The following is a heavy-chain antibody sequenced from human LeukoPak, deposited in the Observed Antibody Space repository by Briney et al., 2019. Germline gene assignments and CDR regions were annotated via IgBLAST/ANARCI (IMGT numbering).Heavy chain of an antibody. J-gene: IGHJ3*02. D-gene: IGHD1-14*01. CDR3: ARDRISINALDM. CDR2: IYHSGST. V-gene: IGHV4-38-2*02. Sequence: SETLSLTCTVSGYSISSGYYWGWIRQPPGKGLEWIGSIYHSGSTYYNPSLKSRVTISVDTSKNQFSLKLSSVTTADTAVYYCARDRISINALDMWGQGTMVTVSS. CDR1: GYSISSGYY.